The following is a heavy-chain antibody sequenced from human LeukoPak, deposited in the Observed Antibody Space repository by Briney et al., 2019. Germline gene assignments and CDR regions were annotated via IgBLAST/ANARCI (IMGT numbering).Heavy chain of an antibody. Sequence: PSEPLSLTCTVSGGSISSFHWSWLRQPPGKGLEWIGYIYYSGSTNYNPSLKSRVTISVDTSKNQFSLKVNSVTAADTAVYYCARVVAGRRFDPWGQGTLVTVSS. D-gene: IGHD6-19*01. J-gene: IGHJ5*02. CDR3: ARVVAGRRFDP. CDR2: IYYSGST. V-gene: IGHV4-59*01. CDR1: GGSISSFH.